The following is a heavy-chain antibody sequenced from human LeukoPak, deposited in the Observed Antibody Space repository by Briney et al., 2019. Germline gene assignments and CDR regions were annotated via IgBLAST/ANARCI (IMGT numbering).Heavy chain of an antibody. J-gene: IGHJ6*02. CDR3: ARGGPRVMTPYGMDV. Sequence: SETLSLTCTVSGGSISSYYWGWIRQPPGKGLEWIGYIYYSGSTNYNPSLKSRVTISVGTSKNQFSLKLSSVTAADTAVYYCARGGPRVMTPYGMDVWGQGTTVTVSS. D-gene: IGHD2-15*01. V-gene: IGHV4-59*12. CDR2: IYYSGST. CDR1: GGSISSYY.